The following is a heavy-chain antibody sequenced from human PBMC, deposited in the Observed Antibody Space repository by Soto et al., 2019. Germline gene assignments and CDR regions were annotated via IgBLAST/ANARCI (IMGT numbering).Heavy chain of an antibody. Sequence: QITLKESGPTLVKPTQTLTLTCTFSGFSLSTSGVGVGWIRQPPGKALEWLALIYWNDDKRYSPSLKSRLTITKDTSKNQVVLTMTNMDPVDTATYYCAHLSSGRGYSYGYRDYWGQGTLVTVSS. V-gene: IGHV2-5*01. CDR3: AHLSSGRGYSYGYRDY. J-gene: IGHJ4*02. CDR2: IYWNDDK. D-gene: IGHD5-18*01. CDR1: GFSLSTSGVG.